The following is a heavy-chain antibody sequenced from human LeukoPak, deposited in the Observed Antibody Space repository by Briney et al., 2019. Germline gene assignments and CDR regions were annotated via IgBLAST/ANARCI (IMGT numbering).Heavy chain of an antibody. CDR1: GGTFSSYA. J-gene: IGHJ3*02. CDR3: ASRNGGSYLAFDI. CDR2: MNPNSGNT. Sequence: ASVKVSCKASGGTFSSYAINWVRQATGQGLEWMGWMNPNSGNTGYAQKFQGRVTMTRNTSISTAYMELSSLRSEDTAVYYCASRNGGSYLAFDIWGQGTMVTVSS. V-gene: IGHV1-8*02. D-gene: IGHD1-26*01.